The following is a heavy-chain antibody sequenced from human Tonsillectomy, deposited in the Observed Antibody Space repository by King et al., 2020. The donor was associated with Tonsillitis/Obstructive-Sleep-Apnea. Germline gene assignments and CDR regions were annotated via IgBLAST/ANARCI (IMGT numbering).Heavy chain of an antibody. CDR2: ISYDGSNK. CDR1: GFTFSSYG. J-gene: IGHJ4*02. Sequence: VQLVESGGGVVQPGRSLRLSCAASGFTFSSYGMHWVRQAPGKGLEWVAVISYDGSNKYYADSVKGRFTISRDNSKNTLYLQMHSLRAEDTAVYYCAKGLDYWGQGTLVTVSS. V-gene: IGHV3-30*18. CDR3: AKGLDY. D-gene: IGHD2-21*01.